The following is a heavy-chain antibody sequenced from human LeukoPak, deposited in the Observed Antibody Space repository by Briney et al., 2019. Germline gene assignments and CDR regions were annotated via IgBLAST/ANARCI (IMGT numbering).Heavy chain of an antibody. J-gene: IGHJ5*02. CDR1: GYTFTGYY. V-gene: IGHV1-2*02. CDR2: INPNSGGT. Sequence: ASVKVSCKASGYTFTGYYMHWVRQAPGQGLEWMGWINPNSGGTNYAQKFQGRVTMTRDTSISTAYMELSRLRSDDTAVYYCARRLLWFGELLSSDPWGQGTLVTVSS. CDR3: ARRLLWFGELLSSDP. D-gene: IGHD3-10*01.